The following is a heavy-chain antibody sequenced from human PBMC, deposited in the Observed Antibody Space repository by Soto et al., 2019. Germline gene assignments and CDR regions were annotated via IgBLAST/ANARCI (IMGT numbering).Heavy chain of an antibody. Sequence: PSETLSLTCTVSGGSISSGDYYWSWIRQPPGKGLEWIGYIYYSGSTYYNPSLKSRVTISVDTSKNQFSLKLSSVTAADTAVYYCARVTDQLLHYYFDYWGQGTLVTVSS. D-gene: IGHD2-2*01. V-gene: IGHV4-30-4*01. CDR3: ARVTDQLLHYYFDY. CDR2: IYYSGST. J-gene: IGHJ4*02. CDR1: GGSISSGDYY.